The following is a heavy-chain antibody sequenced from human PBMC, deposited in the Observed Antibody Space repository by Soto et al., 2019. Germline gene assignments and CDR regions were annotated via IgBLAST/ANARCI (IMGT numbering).Heavy chain of an antibody. CDR3: ARLGHPGH. CDR1: GGSLRNSV. V-gene: IGHV1-69*01. J-gene: IGHJ4*02. CDR2: VIPILGTA. Sequence: QVQLVQSGAEVKKPGSSVKVSCTASGGSLRNSVISWVRQAPAQRREWMGGVIPILGTANYAQKFQGRVTMTADEATSTAYMALSSLSPDDTAVSYCARLGHPGHWGPGTLVIVSS.